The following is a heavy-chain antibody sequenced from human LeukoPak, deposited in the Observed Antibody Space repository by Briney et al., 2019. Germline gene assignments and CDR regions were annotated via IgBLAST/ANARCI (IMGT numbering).Heavy chain of an antibody. V-gene: IGHV3-21*01. CDR3: ARDQGRSSSWYSEYYYYGMDV. CDR2: ISSSSSYI. CDR1: GFTFSSYS. Sequence: GGSLRLSCAASGFTFSSYSMNWVRQAPGKGLEWVSSISSSSSYIYYADSVKGRFTISRDNAKNSLYLQMNSLRAEDTAVYYCARDQGRSSSWYSEYYYYGMDVWGKGTTVAVSS. D-gene: IGHD6-13*01. J-gene: IGHJ6*04.